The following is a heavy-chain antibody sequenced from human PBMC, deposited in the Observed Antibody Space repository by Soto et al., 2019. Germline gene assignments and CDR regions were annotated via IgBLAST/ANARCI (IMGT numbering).Heavy chain of an antibody. Sequence: ASVKVSCKASGYTFTSYDINWVRQATGQGLEWMGWINAGNGNTYYSEKFEGRVTFTRDTAATTVNMELTSLTSEDTAIYYCGRDQSGIGYYVDWFDPWGQGTLVTVSS. V-gene: IGHV1-3*01. J-gene: IGHJ5*02. CDR2: INAGNGNT. CDR3: GRDQSGIGYYVDWFDP. D-gene: IGHD3-10*02. CDR1: GYTFTSYD.